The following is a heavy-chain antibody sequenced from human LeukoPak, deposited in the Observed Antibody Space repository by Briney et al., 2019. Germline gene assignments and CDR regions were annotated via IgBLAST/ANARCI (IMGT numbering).Heavy chain of an antibody. CDR1: GGSISSYY. D-gene: IGHD3-16*01. CDR2: IYYSGST. Sequence: KPSETLSLTCTVSGGSISSYYWSWIRQPPGKGLEWIGYIYYSGSTNYNPSLKSRVTISVDTSKNQFSLKLSSVTAADTAVYYCARWGSATWYYYGMDVWGQGTTVTVSS. J-gene: IGHJ6*02. CDR3: ARWGSATWYYYGMDV. V-gene: IGHV4-59*01.